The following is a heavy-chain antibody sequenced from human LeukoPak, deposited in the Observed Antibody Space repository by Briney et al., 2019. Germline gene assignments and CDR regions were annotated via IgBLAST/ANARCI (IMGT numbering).Heavy chain of an antibody. CDR1: GFTFIRYA. V-gene: IGHV3-64*01. J-gene: IGHJ4*02. Sequence: GGSLRLSCAAAGFTFIRYAMQWFRQAPGKGLEYVSAISSNGGSTYYANSVKGRFTISRDNSKNTLYLQMGSLRAEDMAVYYCARVQADDYNFDYWGQGTLVTVSS. D-gene: IGHD3-16*01. CDR3: ARVQADDYNFDY. CDR2: ISSNGGST.